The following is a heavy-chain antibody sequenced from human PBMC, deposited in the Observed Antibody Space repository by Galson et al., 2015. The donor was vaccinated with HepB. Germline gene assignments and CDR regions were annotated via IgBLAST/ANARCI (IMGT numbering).Heavy chain of an antibody. Sequence: SLRLSCAASGLRSRTYAMTWVRQAPGKGLEWVSSISGSGISTYYAGSVRGRFSISRDNSKNILYLQMNSLRAEDTGLYFCAKGYGLFDSWGHGVLVTVSS. D-gene: IGHD5-18*01. J-gene: IGHJ5*01. V-gene: IGHV3-23*01. CDR2: ISGSGIST. CDR1: GLRSRTYA. CDR3: AKGYGLFDS.